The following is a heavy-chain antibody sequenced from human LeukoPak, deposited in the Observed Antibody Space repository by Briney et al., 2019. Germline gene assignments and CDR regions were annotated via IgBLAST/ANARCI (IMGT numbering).Heavy chain of an antibody. Sequence: GGSLRLSCAASGFTFSSYGMHWVRQAPGKGLEWVSVIYSGGSTYYADSVKGRFTISRHNSKNTLYLQMNSLRAEDTAVYYCARVVRTKFDPWGQGTLVTVSS. D-gene: IGHD2-8*01. CDR2: IYSGGST. J-gene: IGHJ5*02. CDR1: GFTFSSYG. V-gene: IGHV3-53*04. CDR3: ARVVRTKFDP.